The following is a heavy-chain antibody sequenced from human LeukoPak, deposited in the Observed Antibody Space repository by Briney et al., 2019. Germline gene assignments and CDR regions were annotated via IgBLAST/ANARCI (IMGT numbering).Heavy chain of an antibody. Sequence: GGSLRLSCTASGFIFSNYAMSWVRQAPGKGLEWVSTILGGGDITYYADSVKGRFTISRDNSKHTLRLQMTSLRVEDTARYYCAKGRGYSYGSSDFWGQGTLVTVSS. J-gene: IGHJ4*02. CDR1: GFIFSNYA. D-gene: IGHD5-18*01. V-gene: IGHV3-23*01. CDR3: AKGRGYSYGSSDF. CDR2: ILGGGDIT.